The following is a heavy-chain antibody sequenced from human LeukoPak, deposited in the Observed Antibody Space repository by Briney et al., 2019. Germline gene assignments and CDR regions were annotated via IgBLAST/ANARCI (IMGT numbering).Heavy chain of an antibody. V-gene: IGHV4-38-2*02. CDR2: IYHSGST. Sequence: SETLSLTCTVSGYSISYGYYWGWIRQPPGKGLEWIGSIYHSGSTYCNPSLKSRVTISVDTSKNRFSLRLSSVTAADTAVYYCARSRGRLAQLDYWGQGTLVTVSS. CDR3: ARSRGRLAQLDY. D-gene: IGHD6-25*01. CDR1: GYSISYGYY. J-gene: IGHJ4*02.